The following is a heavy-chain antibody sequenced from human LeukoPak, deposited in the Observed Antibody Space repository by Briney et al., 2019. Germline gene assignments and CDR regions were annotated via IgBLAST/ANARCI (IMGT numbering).Heavy chain of an antibody. Sequence: SETLSLTCAVYGWSFSGYYWSWIRQPPGKGLEWIGEINHSGSTNYNPSLKSRVTISVDTSKNQFSLKLSSVTAADTVVYYCARGPAYYDFWSGYYSFDYWGQGTLVTVSS. CDR3: ARGPAYYDFWSGYYSFDY. V-gene: IGHV4-34*01. CDR1: GWSFSGYY. J-gene: IGHJ4*02. CDR2: INHSGST. D-gene: IGHD3-3*01.